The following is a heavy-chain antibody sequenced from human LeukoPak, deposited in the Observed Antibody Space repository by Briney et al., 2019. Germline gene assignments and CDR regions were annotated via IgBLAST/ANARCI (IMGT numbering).Heavy chain of an antibody. D-gene: IGHD2-21*01. J-gene: IGHJ4*02. V-gene: IGHV4-61*08. CDR3: ARWGEDYYFDY. Sequence: SETLSLTCTVSGDSISSGGYYWSWIRQPPGKGLEWIGYIYYSGSTNYNPSLKSRVTISVDTSKNQFSLKLSSVTAADTAVYYCARWGEDYYFDYWGQGTLVTVSS. CDR1: GDSISSGGYY. CDR2: IYYSGST.